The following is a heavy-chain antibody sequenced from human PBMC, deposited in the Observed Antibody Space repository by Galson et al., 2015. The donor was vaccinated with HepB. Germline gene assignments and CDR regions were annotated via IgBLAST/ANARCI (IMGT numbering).Heavy chain of an antibody. CDR2: ISAGGGST. Sequence: SLRLSCAASGFTFSSYVMNWVRQAPGKGLEWVSGISAGGGSTDYAASVKGRFSISRDNSKNTLYLQMNSLRVEDTAVYYCAKAGVTSADPRAYYYYGRDVWGQGTTVTASS. CDR1: GFTFSSYV. D-gene: IGHD6-13*01. V-gene: IGHV3-23*01. CDR3: AKAGVTSADPRAYYYYGRDV. J-gene: IGHJ6*02.